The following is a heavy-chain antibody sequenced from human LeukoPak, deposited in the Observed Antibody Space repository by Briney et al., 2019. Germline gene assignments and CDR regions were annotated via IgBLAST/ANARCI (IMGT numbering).Heavy chain of an antibody. CDR2: IYYSGST. CDR3: ARVPGYGDYFDSVDY. J-gene: IGHJ4*02. CDR1: GGSISSYY. D-gene: IGHD4-17*01. V-gene: IGHV4-59*01. Sequence: SETLSLTCTVSGGSISSYYWSWIRQPPGKGLEWIGYIYYSGSTNYNPSLKSRVTISVDTSKNQFSLKLSSVTAADTAVYYCARVPGYGDYFDSVDYWGQGTLVTVSS.